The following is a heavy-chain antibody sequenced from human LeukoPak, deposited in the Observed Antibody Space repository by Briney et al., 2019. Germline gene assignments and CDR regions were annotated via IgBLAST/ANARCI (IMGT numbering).Heavy chain of an antibody. D-gene: IGHD5-24*01. J-gene: IGHJ4*02. CDR1: GGTFSSYA. CDR2: IIPIFGTA. Sequence: SVKVPCKASGGTFSSYAISWVRQAPGQGLEWMGGIIPIFGTANYAQKFQGRVTITADESTSTAYMELSSLRSEDTAVYYCASSWRWLQLGELDYWGQGTLVTVSS. CDR3: ASSWRWLQLGELDY. V-gene: IGHV1-69*13.